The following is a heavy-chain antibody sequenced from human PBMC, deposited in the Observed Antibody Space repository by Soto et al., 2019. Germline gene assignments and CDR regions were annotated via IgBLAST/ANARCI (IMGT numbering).Heavy chain of an antibody. J-gene: IGHJ6*03. D-gene: IGHD6-19*01. CDR1: GFTFSSYA. V-gene: IGHV3-23*01. CDR3: ATDSSGWYGGNYYYDDMDV. CDR2: ISGSGGST. Sequence: GGSLRLSCAASGFTFSSYAMSWVRKAPGKGLEWVSAISGSGGSTYYADSVKGRFTISRDNSKNTLYLQMNSRRAEDTSGYYCATDSSGWYGGNYYYDDMDVWGKGTTVTVSS.